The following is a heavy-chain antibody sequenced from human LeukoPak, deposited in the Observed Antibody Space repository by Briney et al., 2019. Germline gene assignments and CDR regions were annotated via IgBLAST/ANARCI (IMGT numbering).Heavy chain of an antibody. V-gene: IGHV4-4*07. Sequence: PSETLSLTCAVYGESFSGYYWSWIRQPAGKGLEWIGRIYTSASTNYNPSLKSRVTISVDTSKNQFSLKLSSVTAADTAVYYCATERVRYSLALGYWGQGTLVTVSS. CDR1: GESFSGYY. CDR3: ATERVRYSLALGY. CDR2: IYTSAST. D-gene: IGHD3-9*01. J-gene: IGHJ4*02.